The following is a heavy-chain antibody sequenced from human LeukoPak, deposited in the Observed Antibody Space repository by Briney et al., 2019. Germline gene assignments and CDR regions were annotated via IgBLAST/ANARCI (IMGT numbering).Heavy chain of an antibody. D-gene: IGHD6-19*01. CDR3: ARQWLVQYFQH. CDR2: IYHSGST. Sequence: PSEALSLTCAVSGYSISSGYYWGWIRQPPGKGLEWIGSIYHSGSTYYNPSLRSRVTISLDTSKNQFSLKVNSVTAADTAVYYCARQWLVQYFQHWGQGTLVTVSS. V-gene: IGHV4-38-2*01. CDR1: GYSISSGYY. J-gene: IGHJ1*01.